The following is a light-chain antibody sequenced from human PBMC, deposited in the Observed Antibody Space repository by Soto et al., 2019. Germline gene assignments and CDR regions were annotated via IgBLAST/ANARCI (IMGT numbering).Light chain of an antibody. CDR2: DVS. CDR3: SSYTSSSSYV. CDR1: SSDVGGYKY. Sequence: QSALTQPASVSGSPGQSIAISCTGTSSDVGGYKYVSWYQHYPGKAPKLMIYDVSNRPSGVSDRFSGSKSGNTASLTISGLQSEEEADYYCSSYTSSSSYVFGTGTKVTVL. V-gene: IGLV2-14*03. J-gene: IGLJ1*01.